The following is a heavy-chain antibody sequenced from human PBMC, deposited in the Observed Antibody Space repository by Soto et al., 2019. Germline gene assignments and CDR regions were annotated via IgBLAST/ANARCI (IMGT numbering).Heavy chain of an antibody. J-gene: IGHJ3*02. CDR3: ARDRAWDYGEPTGAFDI. Sequence: GASVKVSCKASGYTFTSYGISWVRQAPGQGLEWMGWVSAYNGNTSYAQKLQGRVTMTTDTSTSTAYMELRSLRSDDTAVYYCARDRAWDYGEPTGAFDIWGQGTMVTVSS. V-gene: IGHV1-18*01. D-gene: IGHD4-17*01. CDR1: GYTFTSYG. CDR2: VSAYNGNT.